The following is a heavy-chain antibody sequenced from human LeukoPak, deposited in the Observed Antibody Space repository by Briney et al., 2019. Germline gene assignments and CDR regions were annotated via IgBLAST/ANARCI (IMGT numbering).Heavy chain of an antibody. J-gene: IGHJ6*02. CDR1: GFTFSNAW. CDR3: TTDSTMVTRYYYYYGMDV. D-gene: IGHD5-18*01. CDR2: IKSKTDGGTT. V-gene: IGHV3-15*01. Sequence: GGSLRLSCAASGFTFSNAWMSWVRQAPGKGLEWVGRIKSKTDGGTTDYAAPVKGRFTISRDDSKNTLYLQMNSLKTEDTAVYYCTTDSTMVTRYYYYYGMDVWGQGTTVTVSS.